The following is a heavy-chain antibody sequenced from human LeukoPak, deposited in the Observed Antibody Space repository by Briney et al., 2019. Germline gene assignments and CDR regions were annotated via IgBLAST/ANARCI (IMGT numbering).Heavy chain of an antibody. D-gene: IGHD6-19*01. Sequence: PSETLSLTCTVSGGSISISSYYWGRIRQPPGKGLEWIGIIYYSGSNSYNPSPKSRVTISVDTSKSQFSLKLSPVTAADSAVYYCARPEAVAGGLGAFDIWGQGTMVTVSS. J-gene: IGHJ3*02. CDR3: ARPEAVAGGLGAFDI. CDR1: GGSISISSYY. V-gene: IGHV4-39*01. CDR2: IYYSGSN.